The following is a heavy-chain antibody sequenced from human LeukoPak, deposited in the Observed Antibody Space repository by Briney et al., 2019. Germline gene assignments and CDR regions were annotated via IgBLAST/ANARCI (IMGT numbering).Heavy chain of an antibody. CDR1: GFTFNSYA. CDR3: AKYPPYSGSYYDFDY. Sequence: AGSLRLSCAASGFTFNSYAMSWVRQAPGKGLEWVSPISGSGGTTYYADSVKGRFTISRDNSKNTLYLQMNGVRAEDSGVYDCAKYPPYSGSYYDFDYRGQGTLVTVSS. CDR2: ISGSGGTT. V-gene: IGHV3-23*01. J-gene: IGHJ4*02. D-gene: IGHD1-26*01.